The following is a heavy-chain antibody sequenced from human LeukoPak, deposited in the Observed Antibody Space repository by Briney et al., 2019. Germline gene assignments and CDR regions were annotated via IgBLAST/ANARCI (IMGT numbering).Heavy chain of an antibody. CDR2: ISGSGGST. Sequence: PGGSLRLSCAASGFTFSSYAMSWVRQAPGKGLEWVSAISGSGGSTYYADSVKGRFTISRDNSKNTLYLQMNSLRAEDTAVYYCARVVRSGSYSIYFDYWGQGTLVTVSS. D-gene: IGHD1-26*01. V-gene: IGHV3-23*01. CDR1: GFTFSSYA. J-gene: IGHJ4*02. CDR3: ARVVRSGSYSIYFDY.